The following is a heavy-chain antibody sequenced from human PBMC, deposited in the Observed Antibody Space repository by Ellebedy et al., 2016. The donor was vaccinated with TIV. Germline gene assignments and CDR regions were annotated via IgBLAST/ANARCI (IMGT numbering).Heavy chain of an antibody. CDR2: IYYSGST. D-gene: IGHD1-26*01. CDR3: ARTSGSYRGVLYYFDY. CDR1: GGSLSSSPSY. V-gene: IGHV4-39*01. Sequence: SETLSLTCTVSGGSLSSSPSYWGWIRQPPGKGLEWIGSIYYSGSTYYSSSFKSRVSISVDTSHNHFSLKLTSVTAADTAVYYCARTSGSYRGVLYYFDYWGQGTLVSVSS. J-gene: IGHJ4*02.